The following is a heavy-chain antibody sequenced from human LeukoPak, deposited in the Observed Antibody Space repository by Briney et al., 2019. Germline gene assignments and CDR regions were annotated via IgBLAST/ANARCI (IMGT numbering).Heavy chain of an antibody. Sequence: SETLSLTCDVSGGSVTSTNWWTWVRQPPGKGLEGIGEVHLDGRTNDNPSLKSRLIMSVDMPDTHISLKLTSVTAADTAVYYCAREGGFYRPLDYSGQGTLVTVSS. CDR2: VHLDGRT. D-gene: IGHD3-3*01. J-gene: IGHJ4*02. CDR3: AREGGFYRPLDY. CDR1: GGSVTSTNW. V-gene: IGHV4-4*02.